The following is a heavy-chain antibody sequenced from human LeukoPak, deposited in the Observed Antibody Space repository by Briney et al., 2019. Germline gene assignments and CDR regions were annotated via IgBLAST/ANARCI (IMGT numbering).Heavy chain of an antibody. CDR1: GFIFSNYW. CDR3: AREVSTTIFGVVTRLRFDP. V-gene: IGHV3-74*01. D-gene: IGHD3-3*01. CDR2: INTDGSST. Sequence: GGSLRLSCAASGFIFSNYWVHWVRQAPGKGPVWVSRINTDGSSTSYADSVKGRFTISRDNAKNTLYLQMNSLRAEDTAVYYCAREVSTTIFGVVTRLRFDPWGQGTLVTVSS. J-gene: IGHJ5*02.